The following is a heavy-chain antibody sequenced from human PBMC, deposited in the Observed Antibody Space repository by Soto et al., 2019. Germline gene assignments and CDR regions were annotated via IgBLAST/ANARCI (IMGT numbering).Heavy chain of an antibody. V-gene: IGHV1-69*01. D-gene: IGHD6-13*01. CDR3: ALNSAAGYEAYYYYYGMDV. CDR1: GGTFSSYA. CDR2: IIPIFGTA. Sequence: QVQLVQSGAEVKKPGTSVKVSCKASGGTFSSYAISWVRQAPGQGLEWMGGIIPIFGTANYAQKFQGRVTITADESTSTAYMGLSGLRSEDTAVYYCALNSAAGYEAYYYYYGMDVWGQGTTVTVSS. J-gene: IGHJ6*02.